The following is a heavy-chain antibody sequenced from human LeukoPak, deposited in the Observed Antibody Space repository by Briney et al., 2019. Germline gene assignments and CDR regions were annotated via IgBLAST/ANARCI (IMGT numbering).Heavy chain of an antibody. CDR1: GFTFSTYT. CDR2: ISSNGGST. CDR3: ERVVPAAIPL. J-gene: IGHJ4*02. Sequence: GGSLRLSCAASGFTFSTYTMHWVRQAPGKGLEYVSAISSNGGSTYYANSVKGRFTISRDNSKNTLYLQMGSLRAEDMAVYYCERVVPAAIPLWGQGTLVTVSS. D-gene: IGHD2-2*01. V-gene: IGHV3-64*01.